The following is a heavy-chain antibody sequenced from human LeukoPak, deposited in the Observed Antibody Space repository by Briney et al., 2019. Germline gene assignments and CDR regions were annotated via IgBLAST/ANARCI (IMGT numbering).Heavy chain of an antibody. V-gene: IGHV3-53*01. Sequence: SGGSLRLSCAASGFTVSSNYMSWVRQAPGKGLEWVSVIYSGGSTYYADSVKGRFTISRDNSKNTLYLQMNSLRAEDTAVYYCARVYYGSGSYYFDYWGQGTLVTVSS. CDR1: GFTVSSNY. CDR2: IYSGGST. CDR3: ARVYYGSGSYYFDY. D-gene: IGHD3-10*01. J-gene: IGHJ4*02.